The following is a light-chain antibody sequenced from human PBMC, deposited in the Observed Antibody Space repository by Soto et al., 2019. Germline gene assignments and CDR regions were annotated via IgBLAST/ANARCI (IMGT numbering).Light chain of an antibody. V-gene: IGLV4-69*01. CDR2: LYSDGSH. Sequence: QLVLTQSPSASASLGASVKLTCTLSSGHSNYDIAWHQQQPEKGPRYLMKLYSDGSHKKGDGIPDRFSGSSSGAERYLTISSLQSEDEADYYCQTWGTATYVFGTGTKVTVL. CDR1: SGHSNYD. CDR3: QTWGTATYV. J-gene: IGLJ1*01.